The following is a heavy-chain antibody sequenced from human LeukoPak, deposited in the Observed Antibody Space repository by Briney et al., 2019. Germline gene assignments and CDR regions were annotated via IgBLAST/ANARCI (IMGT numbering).Heavy chain of an antibody. CDR1: GFTFNSYW. V-gene: IGHV3-7*01. CDR3: ARIYYFGDNNWRYFDN. J-gene: IGHJ4*02. Sequence: GGSLRLSCAASGFTFNSYWMSWVRQAPGKGLEGVANLDPDGSEKQYGDSVKGRFTTSRDNAKNSLYLQMNSLRAEDTAIYYCARIYYFGDNNWRYFDNWGQGTLVTVSS. CDR2: LDPDGSEK. D-gene: IGHD3-10*01.